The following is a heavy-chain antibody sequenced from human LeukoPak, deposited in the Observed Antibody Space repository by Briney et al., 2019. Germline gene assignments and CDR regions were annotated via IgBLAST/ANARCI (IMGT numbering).Heavy chain of an antibody. Sequence: SETLSLTCTVSGGSISSSSYYWCWIRQPPGKGLEWIGSIYYSGSTYYNPSLKSRVTISVDTSKNQFSLKLSSVTAADTAVYYCARGGRYSLNYYYYMDVWGKGTTVTVSS. V-gene: IGHV4-39*07. CDR2: IYYSGST. CDR3: ARGGRYSLNYYYYMDV. CDR1: GGSISSSSYY. D-gene: IGHD5-18*01. J-gene: IGHJ6*03.